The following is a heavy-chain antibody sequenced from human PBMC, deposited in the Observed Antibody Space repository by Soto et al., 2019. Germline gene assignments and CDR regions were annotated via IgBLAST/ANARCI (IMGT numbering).Heavy chain of an antibody. CDR3: AKGSGSSWFSS. Sequence: EVQLLESGGGLVQPGGSLRLSCAASGFTFSSDAMSWVRQPPGKGLEWVSSISISGGTTYYADSVKGRFTISRDNSKNTLNLQLNSLRAEDTAVYYCAKGSGSSWFSSWGQGTLVTVSS. V-gene: IGHV3-23*01. CDR1: GFTFSSDA. J-gene: IGHJ4*02. CDR2: ISISGGTT. D-gene: IGHD6-13*01.